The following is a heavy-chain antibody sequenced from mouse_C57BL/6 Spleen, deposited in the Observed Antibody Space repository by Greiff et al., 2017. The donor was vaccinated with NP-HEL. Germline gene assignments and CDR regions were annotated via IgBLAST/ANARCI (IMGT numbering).Heavy chain of an antibody. CDR3: ARHEARYYYGSSSFDV. CDR1: GYTFTEYT. D-gene: IGHD1-1*01. Sequence: QVQLKESGAELVKPGASVKLSCKASGYTFTEYTIHWVKQRSGQGLEWIGWFYPGSGSIKYNEKFKDKATLTADKSSSTVYMELSRLTSEDSAVYFCARHEARYYYGSSSFDVWGTGTTVTVSS. V-gene: IGHV1-62-2*01. J-gene: IGHJ1*03. CDR2: FYPGSGSI.